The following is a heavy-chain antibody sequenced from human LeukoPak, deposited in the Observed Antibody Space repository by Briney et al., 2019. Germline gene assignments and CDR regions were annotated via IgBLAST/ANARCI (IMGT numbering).Heavy chain of an antibody. V-gene: IGHV5-10-1*01. Sequence: GESLRISCKGSGYSFTSYWISWMREMPGEGREGMGRIVPSGSYNNYSPSFQGNVTISADKSISTAYLQWSSLKASGTAMYYCASGPLGIVATFEDWGQGTLVTVSS. CDR3: ASGPLGIVATFED. J-gene: IGHJ4*02. CDR2: IVPSGSYN. CDR1: GYSFTSYW. D-gene: IGHD5-12*01.